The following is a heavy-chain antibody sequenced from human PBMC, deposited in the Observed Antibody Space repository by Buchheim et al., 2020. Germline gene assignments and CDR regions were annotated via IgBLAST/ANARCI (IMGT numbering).Heavy chain of an antibody. Sequence: QLQLQESGSGLVKPSQTLSLTCAVSGGSISSGGYSWSWIRQPPGKGLEWIGYIYHSGSTYYNPSLKSRVTISVDRSKNQFSLKLSSVTAADTAVYYYARGGGSGSSPPPYYYYGMDVWGQGTT. V-gene: IGHV4-30-2*01. CDR3: ARGGGSGSSPPPYYYYGMDV. J-gene: IGHJ6*02. CDR1: GGSISSGGYS. CDR2: IYHSGST. D-gene: IGHD3-10*01.